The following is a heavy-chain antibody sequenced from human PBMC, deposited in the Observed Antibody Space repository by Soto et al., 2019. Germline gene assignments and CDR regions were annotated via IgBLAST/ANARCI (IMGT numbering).Heavy chain of an antibody. J-gene: IGHJ4*02. D-gene: IGHD3-22*01. Sequence: PGGSLRLSCAASGFTFSSYAMSWVRQAPGKGLEWVSAISVSGGSTYYADSVKGRFTISRDNSKNTLYLQMNSLRAEDTAVYYCAKETYYYDSSGPDYWGQGTLVTVSS. CDR1: GFTFSSYA. CDR3: AKETYYYDSSGPDY. CDR2: ISVSGGST. V-gene: IGHV3-23*01.